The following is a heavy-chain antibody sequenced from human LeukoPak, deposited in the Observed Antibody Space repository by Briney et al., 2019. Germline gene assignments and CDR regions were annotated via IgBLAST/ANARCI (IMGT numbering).Heavy chain of an antibody. V-gene: IGHV1-69*13. CDR2: IIPIFGTA. Sequence: SVKVSCKASGGTFSSYAISWVRQAPGQGLEWMGGIIPIFGTANYAQKFQGRVTITADESTSTAYMELSSLRSEDTAVYYCATINLRGDPTRDYWGQGTLVTVSS. J-gene: IGHJ4*02. D-gene: IGHD4-17*01. CDR3: ATINLRGDPTRDY. CDR1: GGTFSSYA.